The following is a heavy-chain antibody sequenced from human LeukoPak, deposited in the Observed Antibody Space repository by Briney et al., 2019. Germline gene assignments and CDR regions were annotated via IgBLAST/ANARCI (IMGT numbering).Heavy chain of an antibody. J-gene: IGHJ4*02. V-gene: IGHV3-30-3*01. CDR3: VRDSQLVFDY. Sequence: PGGSLRLSCAASRFTFSTYAMHWVRQAPGKGLEWVAGISNDGTNEDHADSVKGRFTISRDNSKNSLYLQMTSLRAEDTALYYCVRDSQLVFDYWGQGALVTVSS. CDR2: ISNDGTNE. CDR1: RFTFSTYA. D-gene: IGHD6-6*01.